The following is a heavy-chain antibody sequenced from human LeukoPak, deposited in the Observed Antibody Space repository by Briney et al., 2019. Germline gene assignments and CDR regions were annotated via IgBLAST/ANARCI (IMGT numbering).Heavy chain of an antibody. CDR1: GFTFSSYG. CDR3: ARRAGAYTHPYDY. Sequence: GGSLRLSCAASGFTFSSYGMHWVRQAPGKGLEWVAVISYDGSNKYYADSVKGRFTSSRDNSKNTLYLQMNSLRAEDTAVYYCARRAGAYTHPYDYWGQGTLVTVS. CDR2: ISYDGSNK. V-gene: IGHV3-30*03. D-gene: IGHD3-16*01. J-gene: IGHJ4*02.